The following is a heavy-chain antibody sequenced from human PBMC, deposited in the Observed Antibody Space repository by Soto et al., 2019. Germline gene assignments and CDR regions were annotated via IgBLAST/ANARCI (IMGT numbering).Heavy chain of an antibody. J-gene: IGHJ3*02. D-gene: IGHD2-8*01. V-gene: IGHV5-51*01. CDR1: AWSFYTYW. CDR3: ARHLTEITYGDKGPNDGFDI. CDR2: IYPGDSDT. Sequence: XESLNIYLRVYAWSFYTYWIGWVRQLPGKGLEWMGVIYPGDSDTRYSPSFEGQVSISADKSTSTAYLQWDSLKASDTAIYYCARHLTEITYGDKGPNDGFDIWGQGTMVTVSS.